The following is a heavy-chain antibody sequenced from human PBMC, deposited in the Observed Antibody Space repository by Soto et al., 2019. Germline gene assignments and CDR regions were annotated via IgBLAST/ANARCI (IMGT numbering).Heavy chain of an antibody. V-gene: IGHV1-18*01. J-gene: IGHJ4*02. CDR2: INTFNGNT. Sequence: QVQLVQSGAEVKKPGASVKVSCKASGYRFTSYGINWVRQAPGQGLEWIAWINTFNGNTNSAHNLQGRVTMTADTSTSTVFLEVRRLTXDDTAVYYCARELGISTSAPFDYWGQGTLVSV. D-gene: IGHD2-21*01. CDR3: ARELGISTSAPFDY. CDR1: GYRFTSYG.